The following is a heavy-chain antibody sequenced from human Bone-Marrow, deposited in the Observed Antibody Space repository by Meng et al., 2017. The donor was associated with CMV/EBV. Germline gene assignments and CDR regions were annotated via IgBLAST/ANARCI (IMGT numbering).Heavy chain of an antibody. CDR1: GFTFSSYG. D-gene: IGHD7-27*01. Sequence: GESLKISCAASGFTFSSYGMHWVRQAPGKGLEWVAFIRYDGSNKYYADSVKGRFTISRDNSKNSLYLQMNSLRAEDTAVYYCARDSQGHLGIGYFDYWGQGTLVTVSS. CDR3: ARDSQGHLGIGYFDY. CDR2: IRYDGSNK. J-gene: IGHJ4*02. V-gene: IGHV3-30*02.